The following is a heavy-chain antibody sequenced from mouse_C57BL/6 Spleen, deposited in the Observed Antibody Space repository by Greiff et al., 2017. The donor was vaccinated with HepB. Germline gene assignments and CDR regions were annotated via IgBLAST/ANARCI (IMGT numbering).Heavy chain of an antibody. CDR3: AREGQLGSFAY. Sequence: VQLKQSGPGLVKPSQSLSLTCSVTGYSITSGYYWNWIRQFPGNKLEWMGYISYDGSNNYNPSLKNRISITRDTSKNQFFLKLNSVTTEDTATYYCAREGQLGSFAYWGQGTLVTVSA. D-gene: IGHD3-3*01. J-gene: IGHJ3*01. CDR1: GYSITSGYY. V-gene: IGHV3-6*01. CDR2: ISYDGSN.